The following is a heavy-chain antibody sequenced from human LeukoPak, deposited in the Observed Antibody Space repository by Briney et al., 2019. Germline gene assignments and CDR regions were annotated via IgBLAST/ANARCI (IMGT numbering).Heavy chain of an antibody. CDR3: TRDWTY. CDR1: GYTFTNYD. Sequence: GASVKVSCKTSGYTFTNYDINWVRQASGQGLEWMGWVNPDGGDTGYAQKFQRRLTMTTNTSSRMAYMEMTSLRSDDTAVYYCTRDWTYWGPGTLVTVSS. V-gene: IGHV1-8*01. J-gene: IGHJ4*02. D-gene: IGHD1-1*01. CDR2: VNPDGGDT.